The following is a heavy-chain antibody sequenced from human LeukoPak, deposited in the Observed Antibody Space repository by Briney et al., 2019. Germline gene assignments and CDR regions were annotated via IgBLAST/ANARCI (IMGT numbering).Heavy chain of an antibody. CDR2: ISSSSRTI. J-gene: IGHJ6*03. V-gene: IGHV3-48*04. CDR1: GFTFSDYS. Sequence: GGSLRLSCAASGFTFSDYSMNWVRQAPGKGLEWLSYISSSSRTIYYADSVRGRFTVSRDNAKNSLYLQMNSLRAEDTAVYYCARGHESYYYYYMDVWGKGTTVTVSS. CDR3: ARGHESYYYYYMDV.